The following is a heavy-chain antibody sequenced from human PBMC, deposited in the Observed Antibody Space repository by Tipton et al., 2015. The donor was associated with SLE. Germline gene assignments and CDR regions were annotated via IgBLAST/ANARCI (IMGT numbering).Heavy chain of an antibody. D-gene: IGHD2/OR15-2a*01. CDR3: ARQRGFYDSTTFPPWNFDL. CDR2: LNDAVSA. Sequence: TLSLTCSVSGGSITNSNYFWSWIRQPPGKGLEWIGEVNHNRLNDAVSASYNPSLKSRVTISIDTSKSQLSLRLTSVTAADTVVYYCARQRGFYDSTTFPPWNFDLWGRGTLVTVSS. V-gene: IGHV4-39*07. J-gene: IGHJ2*01. CDR1: GGSITNSNYF.